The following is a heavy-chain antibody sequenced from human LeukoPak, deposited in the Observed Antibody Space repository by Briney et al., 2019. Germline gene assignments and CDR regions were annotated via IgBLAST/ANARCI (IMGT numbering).Heavy chain of an antibody. CDR3: AKEWEPARGFDI. Sequence: GGSLRLSCAASGFTFSSYAMTWVRQAPGKGLEWVSGISDGDGSTYYADSVKGRFTISRDNSKNTLYLQMNSLRAEDTAVYYCAKEWEPARGFDIWGQGTMVTVSS. CDR1: GFTFSSYA. D-gene: IGHD1-26*01. V-gene: IGHV3-23*01. CDR2: ISDGDGST. J-gene: IGHJ3*02.